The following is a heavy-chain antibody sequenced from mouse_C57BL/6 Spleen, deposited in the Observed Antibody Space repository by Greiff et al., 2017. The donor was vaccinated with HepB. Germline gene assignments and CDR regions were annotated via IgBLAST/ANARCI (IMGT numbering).Heavy chain of an antibody. V-gene: IGHV1-42*01. D-gene: IGHD2-5*01. CDR3: ARKGSNYGFFAY. CDR1: GSSFPGSS. J-gene: IGHJ3*01. Sequence: EVQLQQSGPELVKPGASVKISCKASGSSFPGSSMNWVRQSPEKSLAWIGKINPSTGGTTYNQKFKAKATLTVDKSSSTAYMQLKSLTSEDSAVYYCARKGSNYGFFAYWGQGTLVTVSA. CDR2: INPSTGGT.